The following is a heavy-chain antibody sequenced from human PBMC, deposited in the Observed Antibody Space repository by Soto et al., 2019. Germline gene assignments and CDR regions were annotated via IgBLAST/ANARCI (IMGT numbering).Heavy chain of an antibody. V-gene: IGHV1-46*01. CDR2: INPSGGST. CDR3: ARDRRHLKHIVVVTAIPLIPNSYYYYGMDV. CDR1: GYTFTSYY. D-gene: IGHD2-21*02. Sequence: ASVKVSCKASGYTFTSYYMHWVRQAPGQGLEWMGIINPSGGSTSYAQKFQGRVTMTRDTSTSTVYMELSSLRSEDTAVYYCARDRRHLKHIVVVTAIPLIPNSYYYYGMDVWGQGTTVIGSS. J-gene: IGHJ6*02.